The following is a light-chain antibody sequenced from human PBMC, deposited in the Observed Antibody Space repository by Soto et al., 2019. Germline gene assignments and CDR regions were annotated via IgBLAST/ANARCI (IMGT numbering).Light chain of an antibody. CDR3: QQRSNWPLGLT. J-gene: IGKJ4*01. Sequence: EIVLTQSPATLSLSPGERATLSCRASQSVSSYLAWYQQKPGQAPRLLIYDASNRATGIPARFSGSGSGTDFTLTISSLEPEEFAVYYCQQRSNWPLGLTFGGGTKVEIK. CDR1: QSVSSY. CDR2: DAS. V-gene: IGKV3-11*01.